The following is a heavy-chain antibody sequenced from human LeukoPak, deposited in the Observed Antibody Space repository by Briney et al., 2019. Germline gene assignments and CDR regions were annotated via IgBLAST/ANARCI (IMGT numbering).Heavy chain of an antibody. D-gene: IGHD4-23*01. J-gene: IGHJ4*02. Sequence: GGSLRLSCAASGFTFSSYAMYWVRQAPGKGLEWVSTIRGSGGTTYYADSVKGRFTISRDNSKNTLYLQMNSLRAEDTAVYYCARDARDGYGGNPFDYWGQGTLVTVSS. CDR2: IRGSGGTT. V-gene: IGHV3-23*01. CDR1: GFTFSSYA. CDR3: ARDARDGYGGNPFDY.